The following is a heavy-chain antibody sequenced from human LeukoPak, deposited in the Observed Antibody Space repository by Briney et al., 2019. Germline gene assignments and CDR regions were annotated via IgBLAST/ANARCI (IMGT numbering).Heavy chain of an antibody. CDR3: GKSGSRDWDYFEY. CDR1: GFTFSSYA. Sequence: GGSLTLSCAASGFTFSSYAMNWVRQAPGKGLEWVSTISGDGGGTHYADSVRGRFTISRANSKNTLSLQMNSLRADDTAVYYCGKSGSRDWDYFEYWGQGTLVSASS. V-gene: IGHV3-23*01. CDR2: ISGDGGGT. J-gene: IGHJ4*02. D-gene: IGHD6-19*01.